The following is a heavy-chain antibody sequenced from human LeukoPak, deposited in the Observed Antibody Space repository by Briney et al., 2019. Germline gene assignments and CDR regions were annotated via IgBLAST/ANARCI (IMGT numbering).Heavy chain of an antibody. D-gene: IGHD4-17*01. V-gene: IGHV4-39*01. J-gene: IGHJ4*02. CDR3: ARHLTAVTAPDY. Sequence: SEALSLTCTVSGGSISSTSYYWGWLRQPPGRGLEWIGNIYYTGSTYYNPSLKSRVTVSVDTSKNQFSLKVSSTTAADTAVYYCARHLTAVTAPDYWGQGTLVTVSS. CDR1: GGSISSTSYY. CDR2: IYYTGST.